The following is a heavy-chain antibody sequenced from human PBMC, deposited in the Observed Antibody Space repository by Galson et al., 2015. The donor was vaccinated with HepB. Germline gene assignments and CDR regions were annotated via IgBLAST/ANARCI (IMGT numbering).Heavy chain of an antibody. D-gene: IGHD2-15*01. Sequence: SLRLSCAASGFTFDKFAMSWVRQAPGRGLQWVSGIGASTSSAYYADSVKGRTTISRDNSKNTLHLQMNSLKVEDTAVYYCAKVGGSGFYFLGIDPFDSWGQGTLVTVSS. CDR2: IGASTSSA. J-gene: IGHJ3*01. V-gene: IGHV3-23*01. CDR1: GFTFDKFA. CDR3: AKVGGSGFYFLGIDPFDS.